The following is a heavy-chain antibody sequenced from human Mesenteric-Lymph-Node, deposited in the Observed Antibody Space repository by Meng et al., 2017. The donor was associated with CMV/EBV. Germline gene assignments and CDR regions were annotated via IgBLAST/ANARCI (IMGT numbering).Heavy chain of an antibody. V-gene: IGHV3-49*04. Sequence: GESLKISCTASGFTFGDYAMSWVRQAPGKGLEWVGFIRSKAYGGTTEYAASVKGRFTISRDDSKSIAYLQMNSLKTEDTAVYYCARARIAAEENYYYYYGMDVWGQGTTVTVSS. CDR2: IRSKAYGGTT. D-gene: IGHD6-6*01. CDR1: GFTFGDYA. J-gene: IGHJ6*02. CDR3: ARARIAAEENYYYYYGMDV.